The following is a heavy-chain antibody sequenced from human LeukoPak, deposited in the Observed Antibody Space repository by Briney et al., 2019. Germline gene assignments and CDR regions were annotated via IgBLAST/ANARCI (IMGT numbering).Heavy chain of an antibody. Sequence: GASVTVSRKASGYTFTSYYMHWVRQAPGQGLEWMGIINPSGGSTSYAQKFQGRVTMTRDTSTSTVYMELSSLRSEDTAVYYCAREIAAAWTYFDYWGQGTLVTVSS. J-gene: IGHJ4*02. CDR3: AREIAAAWTYFDY. CDR2: INPSGGST. V-gene: IGHV1-46*01. D-gene: IGHD6-13*01. CDR1: GYTFTSYY.